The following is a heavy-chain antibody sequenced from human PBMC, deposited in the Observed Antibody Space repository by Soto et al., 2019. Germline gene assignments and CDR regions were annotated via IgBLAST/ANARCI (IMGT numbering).Heavy chain of an antibody. CDR2: MWYHGRDL. CDR1: GFSFSDYV. CDR3: VRDQAGQSGNFIFDT. J-gene: IGHJ4*02. Sequence: QVQLVESGGGVVQPGRSLRLYCAASGFSFSDYVMHWVRQAPGKGLDWVEVMWYHGRDLFYAESVKGRFTIYRDNSTNTPYLKMNRLRAEDTAVYYCVRDQAGQSGNFIFDTWGQGTLVTVSS. V-gene: IGHV3-33*01. D-gene: IGHD3-3*01.